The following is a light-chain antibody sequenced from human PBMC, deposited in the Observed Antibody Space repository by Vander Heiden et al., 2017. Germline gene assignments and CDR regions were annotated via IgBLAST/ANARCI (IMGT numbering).Light chain of an antibody. CDR2: DDY. J-gene: IGLJ2*01. Sequence: NLMLTQPHPVSESPGKTVTIPCTGSSGRIASNYVKWYQQRPGSAPTTVIYDDYQRPSGVPDRFSASIDSSSNSASLTISGLKTEDEADYYCQSYDSTNVVFGGGTKLTVL. CDR3: QSYDSTNVV. CDR1: SGRIASNY. V-gene: IGLV6-57*02.